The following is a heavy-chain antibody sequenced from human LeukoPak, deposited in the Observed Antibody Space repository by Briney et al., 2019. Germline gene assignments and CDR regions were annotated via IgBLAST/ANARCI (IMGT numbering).Heavy chain of an antibody. Sequence: GRSLRLSCAASGFTFSSYAMHWVRQAPGKGLEWVAVISYDGSNKYYADSVKGRFTISRDNSKNTLYLQMNSLRAEDTAVYYCARAQTWIQLWLDYWGQGTLVTVSS. V-gene: IGHV3-30-3*01. D-gene: IGHD5-18*01. CDR1: GFTFSSYA. CDR2: ISYDGSNK. J-gene: IGHJ4*02. CDR3: ARAQTWIQLWLDY.